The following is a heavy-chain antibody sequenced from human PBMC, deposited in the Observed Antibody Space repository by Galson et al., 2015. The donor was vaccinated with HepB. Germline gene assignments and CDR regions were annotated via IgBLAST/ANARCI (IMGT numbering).Heavy chain of an antibody. CDR3: AKDYCSSTSCYPAFYYYYGMDV. D-gene: IGHD2-2*01. Sequence: SLRLSCAASGFTFSSYGMHWVRQAPGKGLEWVAVISYNGSNKYYADSVKGRFTISRDNSKNTLYLQMNSLRAEDTAVYYCAKDYCSSTSCYPAFYYYYGMDVWGQGTTVTVSS. CDR1: GFTFSSYG. CDR2: ISYNGSNK. V-gene: IGHV3-30*18. J-gene: IGHJ6*02.